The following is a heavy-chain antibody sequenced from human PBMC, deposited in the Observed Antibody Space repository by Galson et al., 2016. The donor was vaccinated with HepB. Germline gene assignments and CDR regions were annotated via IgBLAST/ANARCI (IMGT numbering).Heavy chain of an antibody. D-gene: IGHD2-15*01. Sequence: ETLSLTCAVSGGSVKSYAWSWIRQTPGRGLEWIGYIYDSGSTNYNPSLKSRVTMSLDTSTNQVSLNRRSVTAADTAVYYCARASFVGMLYEYLHHWGQGTLVSVSS. J-gene: IGHJ1*01. CDR3: ARASFVGMLYEYLHH. CDR1: GGSVKSYA. V-gene: IGHV4-59*02. CDR2: IYDSGST.